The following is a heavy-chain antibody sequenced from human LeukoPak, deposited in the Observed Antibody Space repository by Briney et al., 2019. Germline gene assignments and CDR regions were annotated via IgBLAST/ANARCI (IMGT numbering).Heavy chain of an antibody. J-gene: IGHJ4*02. V-gene: IGHV4-59*12. CDR3: ARDPEYYYDSSGYYLPILFDY. D-gene: IGHD3-22*01. Sequence: SETLSLTCTVSGGSISSYHWSWIRQPPGKGLGWIGYIYYSWSTNYNPSLKSRVTISVDTSKNQFSLKLSSVTAADTAVYYCARDPEYYYDSSGYYLPILFDYWGQGTLVTVSS. CDR1: GGSISSYH. CDR2: IYYSWST.